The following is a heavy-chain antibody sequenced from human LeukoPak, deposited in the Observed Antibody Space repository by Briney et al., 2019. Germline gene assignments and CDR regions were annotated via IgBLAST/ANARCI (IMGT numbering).Heavy chain of an antibody. Sequence: PGGSLRLSCAASGFTLSSHSMNWVRQAPGKGLEWVSSISSSSIYIYYADSVKGRFTISRDNAKNSLYLQMNSLRAEDTAVYYCARAAENYGGRFDSWGQGTLVTVSS. CDR3: ARAAENYGGRFDS. CDR2: ISSSSIYI. J-gene: IGHJ4*02. CDR1: GFTLSSHS. V-gene: IGHV3-21*01. D-gene: IGHD3-16*01.